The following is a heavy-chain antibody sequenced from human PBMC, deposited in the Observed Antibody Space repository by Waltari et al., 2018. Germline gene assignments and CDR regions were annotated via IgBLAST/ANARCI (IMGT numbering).Heavy chain of an antibody. CDR2: FDPEDGET. J-gene: IGHJ4*02. V-gene: IGHV1-24*01. CDR1: GYTLTELS. Sequence: QVQLIQSGAEVKKPGASVKVSCKVSGYTLTELSMHWVRQAPGQGLEWMGGFDPEDGETIYAQKFQGRVTMTEDTSTDTAYMELSSLRSEDTAVYYCATDFRGAYYYDSSGTGDYWGQGTLVTVSS. CDR3: ATDFRGAYYYDSSGTGDY. D-gene: IGHD3-22*01.